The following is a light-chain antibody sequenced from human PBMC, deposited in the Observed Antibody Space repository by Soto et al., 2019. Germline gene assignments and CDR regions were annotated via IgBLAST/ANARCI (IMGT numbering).Light chain of an antibody. J-gene: IGKJ5*01. CDR3: QQRHMWPIT. Sequence: EVVLTQSPFTLSLSPCEIGXXSCRASQSFRGLLAWYQQKPGQAPRXXIYDAYNRATGIPPRFSGSGSGTDFTLTISSLEPEDSAVYYCQQRHMWPITFGQGTRLEIK. CDR1: QSFRGL. CDR2: DAY. V-gene: IGKV3-11*01.